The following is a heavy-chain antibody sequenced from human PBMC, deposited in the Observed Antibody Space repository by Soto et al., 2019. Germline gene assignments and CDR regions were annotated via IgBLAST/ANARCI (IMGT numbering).Heavy chain of an antibody. CDR3: TGEVASGY. J-gene: IGHJ4*02. V-gene: IGHV3-30*03. Sequence: QVPLVESGGGVVKPGRSLRLSCAVSGFTVSTYGMHWVRQAPGKGLEWVAVISRDGGTKYYADSVKGRFTISRDNSRNTLFLEMNSLRGDDMAVYYCTGEVASGYWGQGTLVTVSS. CDR1: GFTVSTYG. D-gene: IGHD2-8*02. CDR2: ISRDGGTK.